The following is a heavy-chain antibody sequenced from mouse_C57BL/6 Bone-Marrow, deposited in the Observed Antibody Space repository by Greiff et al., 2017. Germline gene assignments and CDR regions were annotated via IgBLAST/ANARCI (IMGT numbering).Heavy chain of an antibody. D-gene: IGHD1-1*01. J-gene: IGHJ3*01. Sequence: VQLQQSGAELVMPGASVKLSCKASGYTFTSYWMHWVKQRPGQGLEWIGEIDPSDSYTNYNQKFKGKSTLTVDKSSSTAYMQLSSLTSEDSAVYYGARWHYGSSWFAYWGQGTPVTVSA. CDR3: ARWHYGSSWFAY. CDR1: GYTFTSYW. CDR2: IDPSDSYT. V-gene: IGHV1-69*01.